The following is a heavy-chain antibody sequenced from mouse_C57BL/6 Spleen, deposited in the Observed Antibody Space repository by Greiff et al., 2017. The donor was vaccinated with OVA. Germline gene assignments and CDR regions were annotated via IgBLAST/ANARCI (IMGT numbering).Heavy chain of an antibody. V-gene: IGHV5-17*01. CDR2: ISSGSSTI. Sequence: EVQRVESGGGLVKPGGSLKLSCAASGFTFSDYGMHWVRQAPEKGLEWVAYISSGSSTIYYADTVKGRFTISRDNAKNTLFLQMTSLRSEDTAMYYCATGITDYYAMDYWGQGTSVTVSS. J-gene: IGHJ4*01. CDR3: ATGITDYYAMDY. CDR1: GFTFSDYG. D-gene: IGHD2-4*01.